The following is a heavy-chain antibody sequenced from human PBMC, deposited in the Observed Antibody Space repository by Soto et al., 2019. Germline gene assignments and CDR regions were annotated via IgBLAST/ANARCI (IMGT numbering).Heavy chain of an antibody. D-gene: IGHD6-13*01. J-gene: IGHJ6*02. Sequence: PGESLKISCKGSGYSFTSYWISWVRQMPGKGLEWMGRIDPSDSYTNYSPSFQGHVTISADKSISTAYLQWSSLKASDTAMYYCARQFIAAAGTSFSTYYGMDVWGQGTTVTVAS. CDR2: IDPSDSYT. CDR1: GYSFTSYW. V-gene: IGHV5-10-1*01. CDR3: ARQFIAAAGTSFSTYYGMDV.